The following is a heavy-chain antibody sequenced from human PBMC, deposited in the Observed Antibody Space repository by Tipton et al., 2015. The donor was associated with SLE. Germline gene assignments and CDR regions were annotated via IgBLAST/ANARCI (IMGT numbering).Heavy chain of an antibody. J-gene: IGHJ4*02. CDR2: INHSGST. V-gene: IGHV4-39*07. CDR3: ARGQSSSWYAYYFDY. Sequence: TLSLTCTVSGGSISSGGYYWSWIRQPPGKGLEWIGEINHSGSTNYNPSLKSRVTISVDTSKNQFSLKLSSVTAADTAVYYCARGQSSSWYAYYFDYWGQGTLVTVSS. CDR1: GGSISSGGYY. D-gene: IGHD6-13*01.